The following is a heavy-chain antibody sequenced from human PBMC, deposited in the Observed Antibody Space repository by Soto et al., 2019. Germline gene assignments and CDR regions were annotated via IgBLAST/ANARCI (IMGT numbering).Heavy chain of an antibody. D-gene: IGHD3-22*01. CDR2: ISAYNGNT. CDR3: ARAVTYYYESSGYYFDAFDI. Sequence: QVQLVQSGAEVKKPGASVKVSCKASGYTFTSYGISWVRQTPGQGLEWMGWISAYNGNTNYAQKLQGRVTMTTDTSTSTAYMELRSLRSDDTAVYYCARAVTYYYESSGYYFDAFDIWGQGTMVTVSS. CDR1: GYTFTSYG. J-gene: IGHJ3*02. V-gene: IGHV1-18*01.